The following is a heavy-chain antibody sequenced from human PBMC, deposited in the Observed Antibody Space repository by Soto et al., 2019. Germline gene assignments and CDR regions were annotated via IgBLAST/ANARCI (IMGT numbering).Heavy chain of an antibody. D-gene: IGHD6-19*01. J-gene: IGHJ5*02. V-gene: IGHV3-9*01. CDR1: GLTFDDYA. Sequence: EAQLVESGGGLVQPGRSLRVSCAASGLTFDDYAMHWVRQAQAKGLGWVAGISWNSGSIAYADSVKGRFTISRDNAKNSLYRKMNSRGVEDTALYYCAKDSISGRRQGGEFDTWGQGTLVTVSS. CDR2: ISWNSGSI. CDR3: AKDSISGRRQGGEFDT.